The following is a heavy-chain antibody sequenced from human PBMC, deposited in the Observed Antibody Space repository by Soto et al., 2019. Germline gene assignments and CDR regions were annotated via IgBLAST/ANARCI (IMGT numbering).Heavy chain of an antibody. V-gene: IGHV1-69*01. CDR1: GGAFNNYA. Sequence: QVQLVHSGAAVRKPGSSVTVSCKTSGGAFNNYAITWVRQAPGQGLEWRGGIIPVFPIVNYAQKFQGRATITADESTSTAYMELSSLSSEDTAVYYCARGLLPSGYYPVQFDYWGQGAQVTVSS. CDR2: IIPVFPIV. J-gene: IGHJ4*02. D-gene: IGHD3-22*01. CDR3: ARGLLPSGYYPVQFDY.